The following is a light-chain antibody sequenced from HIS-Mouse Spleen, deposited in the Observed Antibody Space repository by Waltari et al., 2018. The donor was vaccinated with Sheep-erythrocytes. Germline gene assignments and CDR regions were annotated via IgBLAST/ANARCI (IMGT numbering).Light chain of an antibody. CDR1: SSDVGGYNS. J-gene: IGLJ1*01. CDR3: CSYAGSYNHV. V-gene: IGLV2-11*01. CDR2: SNN. Sequence: QSALTQPRSVSGSPGQSVTISCTGTSSDVGGYNSVSWYQQHPGKAPKLLIYSNNQRPSGVPDRFSGSKSGTSASLAISGLQSEDEADYYCCSYAGSYNHVFATGTKVTVL.